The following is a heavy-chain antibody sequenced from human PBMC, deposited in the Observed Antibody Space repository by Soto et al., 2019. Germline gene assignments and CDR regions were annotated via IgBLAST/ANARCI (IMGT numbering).Heavy chain of an antibody. D-gene: IGHD1-26*01. CDR3: ARMSGTYYVPDY. CDR2: IYHSAST. J-gene: IGHJ4*02. Sequence: QVQLQESGPRLVEASQTLSLTCTVSNASITSSRYYWSWVRQPPGKRLEWIGYIYHSASTFYSPSLQSRLTMSVDTSKNQFSLTLRSVTAADTAVYHCARMSGTYYVPDYWGQGTLVTVSS. CDR1: NASITSSRYY. V-gene: IGHV4-31*03.